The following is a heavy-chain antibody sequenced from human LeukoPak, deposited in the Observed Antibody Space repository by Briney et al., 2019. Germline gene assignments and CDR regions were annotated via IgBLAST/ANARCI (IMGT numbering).Heavy chain of an antibody. CDR1: GFTFSSYA. Sequence: PGGSLRLSCAASGFTFSSYAMHWVRQAPGKGLEWVAVISYDGSNKYYADSVKGRFTISRDNSKNTLYLQMNSLRAEDTAVYYCARGSTPRTRVFWSGTLYYYYGMDVWGQGTTVTVSS. J-gene: IGHJ6*02. V-gene: IGHV3-30-3*01. CDR3: ARGSTPRTRVFWSGTLYYYYGMDV. CDR2: ISYDGSNK. D-gene: IGHD3-3*01.